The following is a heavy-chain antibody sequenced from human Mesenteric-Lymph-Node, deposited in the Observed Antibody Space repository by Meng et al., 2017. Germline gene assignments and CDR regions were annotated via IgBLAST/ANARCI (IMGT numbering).Heavy chain of an antibody. V-gene: IGHV4-34*01. CDR3: ARDRGVGGAFDI. CDR2: INHSGST. CDR1: GGSFSGYY. J-gene: IGHJ3*02. Sequence: SETLSLTCAVYGGSFSGYYWSWIRQPPGKGLEWIGEINHSGSTNYNPSLKSRVTISVDTSKNQFSLKLSSVTAANTAVYYCARDRGVGGAFDIWGQGTMVTVSS. D-gene: IGHD3-10*01.